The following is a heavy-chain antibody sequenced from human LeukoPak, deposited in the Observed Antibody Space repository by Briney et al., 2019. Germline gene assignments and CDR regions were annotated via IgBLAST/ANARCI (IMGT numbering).Heavy chain of an antibody. J-gene: IGHJ4*02. CDR2: IYYSGST. D-gene: IGHD1-26*01. V-gene: IGHV4-59*08. CDR1: GGSISSYY. Sequence: SETLSLTCTVSGGSISSYYWSWIRQPPGKGLEWIGYIYYSGSTNYNPSLKSRVTISVDTSKNQFSLKLSSVTAADTAVYYCARQGPYSGSYYALFDYWGQGTLVTVSS. CDR3: ARQGPYSGSYYALFDY.